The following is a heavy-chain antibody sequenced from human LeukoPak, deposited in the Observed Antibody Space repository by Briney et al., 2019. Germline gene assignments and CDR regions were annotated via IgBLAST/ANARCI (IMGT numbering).Heavy chain of an antibody. CDR1: GGSFSGYY. Sequence: SETLSLTCAVYGGSFSGYYRSWIRQPPGKGLEWIGEINHSGSTNYNPSLKSRVTISVDTSKNQFSLKLSSVTAADTAVYYCARNSYGGNPMKWGQGTLVTVSS. V-gene: IGHV4-34*01. J-gene: IGHJ4*02. D-gene: IGHD4-23*01. CDR2: INHSGST. CDR3: ARNSYGGNPMK.